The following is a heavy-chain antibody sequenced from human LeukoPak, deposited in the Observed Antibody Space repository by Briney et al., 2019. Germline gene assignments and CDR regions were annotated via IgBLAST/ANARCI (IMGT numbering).Heavy chain of an antibody. D-gene: IGHD6-13*01. V-gene: IGHV4-59*08. Sequence: SETLSLTCTVSGGSISSYYWSWIRQPPGKGLEWIGYIYYSGSTNYNPSLKSRVTISVDTSKNQFSLKLSSVTAADTAVYYCARQPSSPPHMDVWGKGTTVTVSS. CDR2: IYYSGST. J-gene: IGHJ6*03. CDR3: ARQPSSPPHMDV. CDR1: GGSISSYY.